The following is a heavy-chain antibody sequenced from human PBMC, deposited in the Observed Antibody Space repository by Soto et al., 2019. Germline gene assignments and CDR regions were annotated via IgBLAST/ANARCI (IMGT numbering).Heavy chain of an antibody. D-gene: IGHD4-17*01. CDR3: ARRGDYGDYYYFDY. V-gene: IGHV4-4*02. CDR2: IYHSGST. CDR1: GGSISSSNW. J-gene: IGHJ4*02. Sequence: SETLSLTCAVSGGSISSSNWWSWVRQPPGKGLEWIGEIYHSGSTNYNPSLKSRVTISVDKSKNQFSLKLSSVTAADTAVYYCARRGDYGDYYYFDYWGQGTLVTVSS.